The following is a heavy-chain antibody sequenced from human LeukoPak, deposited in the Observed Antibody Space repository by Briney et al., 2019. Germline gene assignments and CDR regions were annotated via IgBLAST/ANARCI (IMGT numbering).Heavy chain of an antibody. CDR2: INPNSGGT. CDR3: ARHPGKVTNDWYFDL. Sequence: GASVKVSCKASGYIFTTYFIHWVRQAPGQGLEWMGWINPNSGGTNYAQKFRGRVTMTRDTSITTAYMELSRLSSDDTAVYYCARHPGKVTNDWYFDLWGRGTLVTVSS. V-gene: IGHV1-2*02. CDR1: GYIFTTYF. J-gene: IGHJ2*01. D-gene: IGHD4-23*01.